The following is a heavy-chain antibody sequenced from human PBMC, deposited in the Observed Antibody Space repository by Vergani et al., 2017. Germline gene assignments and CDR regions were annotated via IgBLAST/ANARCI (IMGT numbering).Heavy chain of an antibody. Sequence: QMQLVQSGPEVKKPGTSVKVSCKASGFTFTSSAMQWVRQARGQRLEWIGWIVVGSGNTNYAQKFQERVTITRDMSTSTAYMVLSSLRSEDTAVYYCAGGRRIYSNYFYYYYMDVWGKGTTVTVSS. D-gene: IGHD4-11*01. CDR3: AGGRRIYSNYFYYYYMDV. J-gene: IGHJ6*03. CDR2: IVVGSGNT. CDR1: GFTFTSSA. V-gene: IGHV1-58*02.